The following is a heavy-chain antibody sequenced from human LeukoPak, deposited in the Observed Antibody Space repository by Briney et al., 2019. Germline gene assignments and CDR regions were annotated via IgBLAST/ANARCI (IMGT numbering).Heavy chain of an antibody. J-gene: IGHJ1*01. CDR1: GFTFSSYS. CDR3: ARDLHGDYSFQH. Sequence: PGGSLRLSSAASGFTFSSYSLNWVRQAPGKGLEWVSYISSSSSTIYYADSVKGRFTISRDNAKNSLYLQMNSLRDEDTAVYYCARDLHGDYSFQHWGQGTLVTVSS. D-gene: IGHD4-17*01. CDR2: ISSSSSTI. V-gene: IGHV3-48*02.